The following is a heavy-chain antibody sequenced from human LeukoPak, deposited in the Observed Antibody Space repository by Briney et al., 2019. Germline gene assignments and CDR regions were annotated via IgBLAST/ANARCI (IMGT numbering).Heavy chain of an antibody. D-gene: IGHD2-21*01. CDR3: AKGYCGGDCPFDY. Sequence: GGSLRLSCAASGFTFSSYLMSWVRQAPGKGLEWVANIKQDGSDKYYVDSVKGRFTISRDNAKNSLYLQMNSLRAEDTAVYYCAKGYCGGDCPFDYWGQGTLVTVSS. J-gene: IGHJ4*02. V-gene: IGHV3-7*01. CDR1: GFTFSSYL. CDR2: IKQDGSDK.